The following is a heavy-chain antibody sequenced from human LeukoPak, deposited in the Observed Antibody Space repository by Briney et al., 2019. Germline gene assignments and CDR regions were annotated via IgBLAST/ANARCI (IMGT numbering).Heavy chain of an antibody. Sequence: PSETLSLTCTVSGGSISSYYWSWIRQPPGKGLEWIGEINHSGSTNHNPSLKSRVTISVDTSKNQFSLKLSSVTAADTAVYYCARAKRGPTTENDVLPDYWGQGTLVTVSS. CDR1: GGSISSYY. CDR2: INHSGST. V-gene: IGHV4-34*01. D-gene: IGHD3-10*01. CDR3: ARAKRGPTTENDVLPDY. J-gene: IGHJ4*02.